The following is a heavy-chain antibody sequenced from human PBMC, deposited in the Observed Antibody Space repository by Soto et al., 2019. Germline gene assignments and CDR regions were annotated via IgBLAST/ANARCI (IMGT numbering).Heavy chain of an antibody. J-gene: IGHJ4*02. D-gene: IGHD6-13*01. V-gene: IGHV4-31*03. CDR2: IHYSGST. Sequence: SETLSLTCSVSDGSMNSGGYYWSWIRQLPGKGLEWIGFIHYSGSTLHSPSLKSRVSISMETSKNHFSLKLSSVTAADTAVYYCVRGKDKDDSSFWYYWGQGTPVTVSS. CDR1: DGSMNSGGYY. CDR3: VRGKDKDDSSFWYY.